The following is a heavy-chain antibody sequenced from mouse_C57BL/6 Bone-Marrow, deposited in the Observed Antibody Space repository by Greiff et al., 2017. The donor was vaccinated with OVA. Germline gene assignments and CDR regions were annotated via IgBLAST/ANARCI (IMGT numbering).Heavy chain of an antibody. CDR3: ARWGGSHYYAMDY. Sequence: QVQLKESGAELVRPGTSVKVSCKASGYAFTNYLIEWVKQRPGQGLEWIGVINPGSGGTNYNEKFKGKATLTADKSSSTAYMQLSSLTSEDSAVYFCARWGGSHYYAMDYWGQGTSVTVSS. CDR2: INPGSGGT. V-gene: IGHV1-54*01. J-gene: IGHJ4*01. CDR1: GYAFTNYL. D-gene: IGHD1-1*02.